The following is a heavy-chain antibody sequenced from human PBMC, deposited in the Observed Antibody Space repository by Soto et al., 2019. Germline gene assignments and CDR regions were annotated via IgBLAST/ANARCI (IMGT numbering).Heavy chain of an antibody. CDR3: ARTTWELGVRFDY. CDR1: GFTFSDFY. CDR2: ISGRGGTI. J-gene: IGHJ4*02. V-gene: IGHV3-11*01. D-gene: IGHD1-26*01. Sequence: GGSLRLSCAASGFTFSDFYMTWIRRAPGRGLECLSYISGRGGTIYYADSVKGRFTISRDNAKNSLDLQMDGLRADDTGVYYCARTTWELGVRFDYWGQGALVTVSS.